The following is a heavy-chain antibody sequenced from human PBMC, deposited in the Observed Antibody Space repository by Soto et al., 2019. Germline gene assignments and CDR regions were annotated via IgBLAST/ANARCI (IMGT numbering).Heavy chain of an antibody. CDR1: GFTVSSNY. J-gene: IGHJ6*02. CDR3: ARGGSGSDWAYYATDV. D-gene: IGHD3-10*01. Sequence: GGSLRLSCAASGFTVSSNYMSWVRQAPGKGLEWVSVIYSGGSTYYADSVKGRFTISRHNSKNTLYLQMNSLRAEDTAVYYCARGGSGSDWAYYATDVWGQGTTVTVSS. V-gene: IGHV3-53*04. CDR2: IYSGGST.